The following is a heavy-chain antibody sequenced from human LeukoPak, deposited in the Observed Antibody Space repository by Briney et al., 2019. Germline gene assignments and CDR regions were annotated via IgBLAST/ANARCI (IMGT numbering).Heavy chain of an antibody. J-gene: IGHJ4*02. D-gene: IGHD6-13*01. CDR3: ARGTIAAAGYYFDY. V-gene: IGHV4-59*01. CDR2: IYYSGST. Sequence: SETLSLTCTVSGGSISSYYWRWIRQPPGKGLEWIGYIYYSGSTNYNPSLKSRVTISVDTSKNQFSLKLSSVTAADTAVYYCARGTIAAAGYYFDYWGQGTLVTVSS. CDR1: GGSISSYY.